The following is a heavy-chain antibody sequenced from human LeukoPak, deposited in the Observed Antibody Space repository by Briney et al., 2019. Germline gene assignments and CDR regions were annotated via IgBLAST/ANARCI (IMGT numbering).Heavy chain of an antibody. Sequence: ASVKVSCKASGYTFTGYYMHWVRQAPGQGLEWMGRINPNSGGTNYAQKFQGRVTMTGDTSISTAYMELSRLRSDDTAVYYCARIGRGYSYGYYYFDYWGQGTLVTVSS. CDR3: ARIGRGYSYGYYYFDY. J-gene: IGHJ4*02. CDR1: GYTFTGYY. CDR2: INPNSGGT. D-gene: IGHD5-18*01. V-gene: IGHV1-2*06.